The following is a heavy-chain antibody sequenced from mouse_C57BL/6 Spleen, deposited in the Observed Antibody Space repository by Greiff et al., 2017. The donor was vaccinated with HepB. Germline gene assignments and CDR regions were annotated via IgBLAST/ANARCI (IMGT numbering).Heavy chain of an antibody. CDR1: GFTFSSYT. CDR3: ARRVISYWYFDV. V-gene: IGHV5-9*01. CDR2: ISGGGGNT. J-gene: IGHJ1*03. Sequence: DVKLVESGGGLVKPGGSLKLSCAASGFTFSSYTMSWVRQTPEKRLEWVATISGGGGNTYYPDSVKGRFTISRDNAKNTLYLQMSSLRSEDTALYYCARRVISYWYFDVWGTGTTVTVSS.